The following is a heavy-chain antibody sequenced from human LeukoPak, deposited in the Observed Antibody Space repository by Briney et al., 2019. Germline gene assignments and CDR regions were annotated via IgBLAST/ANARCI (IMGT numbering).Heavy chain of an antibody. CDR3: AKDRDYGDYYYFDY. CDR1: GFTFSTHW. J-gene: IGHJ4*02. Sequence: GGSLRLSCAASGFTFSTHWMSWVRQAPGKGLEWVAVISYDGSNKYYADSVKGRFTISRDNSKNTLYLQMNSLRAEDTAVYYCAKDRDYGDYYYFDYWGQGTLVTVSS. CDR2: ISYDGSNK. V-gene: IGHV3-30*18. D-gene: IGHD4-17*01.